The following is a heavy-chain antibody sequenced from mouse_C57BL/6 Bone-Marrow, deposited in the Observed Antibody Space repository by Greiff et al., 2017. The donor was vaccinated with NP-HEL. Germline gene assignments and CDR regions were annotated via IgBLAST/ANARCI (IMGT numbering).Heavy chain of an antibody. J-gene: IGHJ2*01. Sequence: VQLVESGPELVKPGASVKLSCKASGYTFTSYDINWVKQRPGQGLEWIGWIYPRDGSTKYNEKFKGKATLTVDTSSSTAYMELHSLTSEDSAVYFCARLNYYGSSYGGDYWGQGTTLTVSS. D-gene: IGHD1-1*01. CDR2: IYPRDGST. CDR1: GYTFTSYD. V-gene: IGHV1-85*01. CDR3: ARLNYYGSSYGGDY.